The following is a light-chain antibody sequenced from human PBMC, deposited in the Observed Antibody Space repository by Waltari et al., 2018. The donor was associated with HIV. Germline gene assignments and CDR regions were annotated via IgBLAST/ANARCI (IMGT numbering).Light chain of an antibody. CDR3: QQFNSYPLT. CDR1: QGVSSA. Sequence: AILLTQSPSSLSASVGDRSTITCRASQGVSSAIAWYQQKSRKPPKLLIYNVSSLKRGVPSRFSGSGSGTDFTLTITSLQPEDFATYYCQQFNSYPLTFGGGTRVEIK. V-gene: IGKV1-13*02. J-gene: IGKJ4*01. CDR2: NVS.